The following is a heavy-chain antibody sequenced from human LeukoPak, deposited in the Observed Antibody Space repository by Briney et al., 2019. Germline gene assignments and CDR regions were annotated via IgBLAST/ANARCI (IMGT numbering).Heavy chain of an antibody. V-gene: IGHV3-64*01. CDR2: ISSNGGST. Sequence: GGSLRLSCAASGFTFSSYAMHWVRQAPGKGLEYVSAISSNGGSTYYANSVKGRFTISRDNSKNTLYLQMGSLRAEDMAVYYCARGGYYGSGSYSYWGQGTLVTVSS. CDR1: GFTFSSYA. J-gene: IGHJ4*02. CDR3: ARGGYYGSGSYSY. D-gene: IGHD3-10*01.